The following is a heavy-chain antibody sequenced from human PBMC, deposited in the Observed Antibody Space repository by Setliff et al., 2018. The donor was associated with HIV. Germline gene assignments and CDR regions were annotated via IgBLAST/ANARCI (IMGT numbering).Heavy chain of an antibody. D-gene: IGHD2-21*02. V-gene: IGHV5-51*01. CDR1: GYTFSSYW. Sequence: PGESLTLSCKGSGYTFSSYWIGWVRQMPGKGLEWMGIIYAGDSDTRYSPAFQGQVTISAHKSISTAYLQWSSLKASDTAIYYCATSDFGGNSGHFQHWGQGTLVTVSS. CDR2: IYAGDSDT. CDR3: ATSDFGGNSGHFQH. J-gene: IGHJ1*01.